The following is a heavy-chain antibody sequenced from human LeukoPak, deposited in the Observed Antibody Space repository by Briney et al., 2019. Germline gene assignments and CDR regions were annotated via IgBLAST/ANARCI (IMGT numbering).Heavy chain of an antibody. CDR3: ASDIVATIHDY. D-gene: IGHD5-12*01. J-gene: IGHJ4*02. Sequence: PGGSLSLSCAASGFTFSGYSMNWVRQAPGKGVEWVSSISSSSSYIYYADSVKGRFTISRDNAKNSLYLQMNSLRAEDTAVYYCASDIVATIHDYWGQGTLVTVSS. V-gene: IGHV3-21*01. CDR1: GFTFSGYS. CDR2: ISSSSSYI.